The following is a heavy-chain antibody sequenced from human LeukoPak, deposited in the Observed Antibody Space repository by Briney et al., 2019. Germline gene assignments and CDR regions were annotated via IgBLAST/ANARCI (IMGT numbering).Heavy chain of an antibody. CDR2: ISGSGGST. CDR3: AREYSNYGRANWFDP. CDR1: GFTFSSYA. D-gene: IGHD4-11*01. V-gene: IGHV3-23*01. Sequence: GGSLRLSCAASGFTFSSYAMSWVRQAPGKGLEWVSAISGSGGSTYYADSVKGRFTISRDNSKNTLYLQMNSLRAEDTAVYYCAREYSNYGRANWFDPWGQGTLVTVSS. J-gene: IGHJ5*02.